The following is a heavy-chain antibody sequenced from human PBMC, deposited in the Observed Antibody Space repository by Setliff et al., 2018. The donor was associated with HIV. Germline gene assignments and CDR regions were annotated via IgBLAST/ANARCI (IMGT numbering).Heavy chain of an antibody. CDR1: GGSFSGYF. V-gene: IGHV4-34*01. CDR2: INHDGIT. D-gene: IGHD5-12*01. J-gene: IGHJ4*02. Sequence: PSETLSLTCAVYGGSFSGYFWSWIRQPPGKGLEWIGEINHDGITNYNPSLKSRVTVSVDTSKSQFSLKLTSVTAADTALYYCASGRGAKGGYDYFGSWGQGTLVTVSS. CDR3: ASGRGAKGGYDYFGS.